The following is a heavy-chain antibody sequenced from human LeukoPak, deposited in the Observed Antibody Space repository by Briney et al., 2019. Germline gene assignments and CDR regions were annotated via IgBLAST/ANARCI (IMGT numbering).Heavy chain of an antibody. V-gene: IGHV1-69*04. CDR3: ASNSYGGYDAFDI. J-gene: IGHJ3*02. CDR1: GGTFSSYA. CDR2: IIPNFCKA. Sequence: SEKVSCKASGGTFSSYAISWVRQAPAQGLEWMGRIIPNFCKANYEQKFQGRVTITADKSTSTAYMELSSLRSEDTAVYYCASNSYGGYDAFDIWGQGTMVTVSS. D-gene: IGHD4-23*01.